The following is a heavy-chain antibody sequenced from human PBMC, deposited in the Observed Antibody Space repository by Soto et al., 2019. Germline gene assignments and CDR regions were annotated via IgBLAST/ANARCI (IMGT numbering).Heavy chain of an antibody. V-gene: IGHV4-61*08. J-gene: IGHJ3*02. D-gene: IGHD3-22*01. CDR2: IYNSGST. CDR3: AGYSSGFQSELDALDI. CDR1: GGSVSSGDYY. Sequence: SETLSLTCTVSGGSVSSGDYYWSWIRQPPGKGLEWIGSIYNSGSTNYNPSLKSRVTISLDTSKTQFSLKLTSVTAADTAVYYCAGYSSGFQSELDALDIWGHGTLVTVS.